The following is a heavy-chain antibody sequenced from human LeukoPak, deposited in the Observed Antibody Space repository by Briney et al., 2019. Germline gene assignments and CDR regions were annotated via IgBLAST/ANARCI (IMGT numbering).Heavy chain of an antibody. J-gene: IGHJ4*02. Sequence: ASVKVSCKPSGYTFTDYYIHWVRQAPGQGLEWMGGINPNSGYTKYPQKFQGRVTVTRDTSINTAYMDLTGLTSDDRAIYYCARDESMFYGDYFDDWGQGTLVTVSS. D-gene: IGHD4-17*01. CDR3: ARDESMFYGDYFDD. CDR2: INPNSGYT. CDR1: GYTFTDYY. V-gene: IGHV1-2*02.